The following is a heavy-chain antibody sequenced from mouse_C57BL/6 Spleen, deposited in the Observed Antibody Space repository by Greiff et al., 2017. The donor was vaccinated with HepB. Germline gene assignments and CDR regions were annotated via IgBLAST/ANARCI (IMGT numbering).Heavy chain of an antibody. Sequence: VQLQESGAELARPGASVKLSCKASGYTFTSYGISWVKQRTGQGLEWIGEIYPRSGNTYYNEKLKGKATLPSDKSSSTEYMELRSLTSEDSAVYFCARCARYDYGALLFDYWGQGTTLTVSS. J-gene: IGHJ2*01. CDR3: ARCARYDYGALLFDY. D-gene: IGHD2-4*01. CDR1: GYTFTSYG. V-gene: IGHV1-81*01. CDR2: IYPRSGNT.